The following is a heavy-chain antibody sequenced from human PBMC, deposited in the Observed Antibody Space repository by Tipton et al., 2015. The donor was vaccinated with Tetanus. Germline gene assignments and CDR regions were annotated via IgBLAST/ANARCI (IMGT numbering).Heavy chain of an antibody. CDR2: IDPNSGGT. CDR1: GYTFTGYY. Sequence: QVQLVQSGAEVKKPGASVKVSCKASGYTFTGYYIYWVRQAPGQGLERMGWIDPNSGGTVYAQKFQGRVTMTRDTSISTAYMELRSLRSDDTAVYYCARDRGDYIYYGMDVWGPGTTVTVS. D-gene: IGHD3-22*01. J-gene: IGHJ6*02. V-gene: IGHV1-2*02. CDR3: ARDRGDYIYYGMDV.